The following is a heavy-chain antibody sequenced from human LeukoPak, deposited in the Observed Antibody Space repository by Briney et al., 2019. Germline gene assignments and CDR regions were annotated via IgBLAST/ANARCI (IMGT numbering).Heavy chain of an antibody. J-gene: IGHJ4*02. V-gene: IGHV3-23*01. CDR2: ISGSGGST. CDR3: ATPAYDSSGYYYFKFDY. D-gene: IGHD3-22*01. Sequence: PGGSLRLSCAASGFTFSSCAMSWVRQAPGKGLEWVSAISGSGGSTYYADSVKGRFTTSRDNSKNTLYLQMNSLRAEDTAVYYCATPAYDSSGYYYFKFDYWGQGTLVTVSS. CDR1: GFTFSSCA.